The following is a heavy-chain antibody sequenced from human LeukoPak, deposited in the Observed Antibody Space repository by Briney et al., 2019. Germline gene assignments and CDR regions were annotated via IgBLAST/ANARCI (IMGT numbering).Heavy chain of an antibody. J-gene: IGHJ4*02. CDR1: GFTFSSYA. Sequence: GGSLRLSCVASGFTFSSYAMSWVRQAPGKGLEGVSTISGSGGNTYFADSVKGRFTISRDNSKNTLYLQMDSLRADDTAVYYCAKGKTGRFLEWLLFDHWGQGTLVTVSS. CDR2: ISGSGGNT. D-gene: IGHD3-3*01. CDR3: AKGKTGRFLEWLLFDH. V-gene: IGHV3-23*01.